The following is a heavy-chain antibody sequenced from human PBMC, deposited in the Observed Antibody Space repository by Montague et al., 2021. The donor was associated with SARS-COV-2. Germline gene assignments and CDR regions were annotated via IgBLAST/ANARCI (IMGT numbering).Heavy chain of an antibody. V-gene: IGHV3-9*01. J-gene: IGHJ3*02. CDR3: AKVMREDYYDSSGSPDAFDI. CDR2: ISWRSGSI. D-gene: IGHD3-22*01. Sequence: SLRLSCAASGFTFDDYAMHWVRQAPGKGLEWVSGISWRSGSIAYADSVKGRFTISRDNAKNSLYLQMNSLRAEDTALYYCAKVMREDYYDSSGSPDAFDIWGQGKMVTVSS. CDR1: GFTFDDYA.